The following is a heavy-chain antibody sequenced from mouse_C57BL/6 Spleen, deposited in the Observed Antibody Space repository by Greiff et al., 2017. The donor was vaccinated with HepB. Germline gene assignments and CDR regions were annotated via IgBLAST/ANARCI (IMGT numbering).Heavy chain of an antibody. J-gene: IGHJ4*01. CDR2: INPSSGNT. V-gene: IGHV1-7*01. Sequence: QVQLQQSGAELAQPGASVKMSCKASGYTFTSYWMTWVKQRPGPGLEWSGYINPSSGNTKYNQKFKDKATLTADKSSSTAYMPLSSLTYEDSAVYYCARYDGYYDYAMDYWGQGTSVTVSS. CDR1: GYTFTSYW. D-gene: IGHD2-3*01. CDR3: ARYDGYYDYAMDY.